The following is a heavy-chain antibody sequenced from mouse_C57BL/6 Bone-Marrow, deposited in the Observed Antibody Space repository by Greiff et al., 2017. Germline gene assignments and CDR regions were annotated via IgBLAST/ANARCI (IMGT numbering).Heavy chain of an antibody. Sequence: VQLKESGPGLVKPSQSLSLTCSVTGYSITSGYYWNWIRQFPGNKLEWMGYISYDGSNNYNPSLKNRISITRDTSKNQFFLKLNSVTTEDTATYYCARDGYDFAYWGQGTLVTVSA. D-gene: IGHD2-2*01. V-gene: IGHV3-6*01. CDR1: GYSITSGYY. CDR2: ISYDGSN. CDR3: ARDGYDFAY. J-gene: IGHJ3*01.